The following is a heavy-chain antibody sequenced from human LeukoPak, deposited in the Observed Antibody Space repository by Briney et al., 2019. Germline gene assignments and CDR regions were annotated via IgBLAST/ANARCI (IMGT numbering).Heavy chain of an antibody. J-gene: IGHJ6*03. V-gene: IGHV3-30*18. Sequence: GGSLRLFCAASGFTFSSYGMHWVRQAPGKGLEWVAVISYDGSNKYYADSVKGRFTISRDNSKNTLYLQMNSLRAEDTAVYYCAKDHRLERRYYYYYMDVWGKGTTVTVSS. CDR3: AKDHRLERRYYYYYMDV. CDR2: ISYDGSNK. CDR1: GFTFSSYG. D-gene: IGHD1-1*01.